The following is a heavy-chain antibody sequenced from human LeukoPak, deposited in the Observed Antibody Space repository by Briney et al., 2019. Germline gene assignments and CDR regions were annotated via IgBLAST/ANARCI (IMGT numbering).Heavy chain of an antibody. CDR3: ARPSPYCGGDCALGFDP. CDR2: ISAYDGDT. CDR1: GYTFNSYG. V-gene: IGHV1-18*01. J-gene: IGHJ5*02. Sequence: ASVKVSCKASGYTFNSYGISWVRQAPGQGLEWMGWISAYDGDTYYAQKFQGRVTMTRDTSTSTVYMELSSLRSEDTAVYYCARPSPYCGGDCALGFDPWGQGTLVTVSS. D-gene: IGHD2-21*02.